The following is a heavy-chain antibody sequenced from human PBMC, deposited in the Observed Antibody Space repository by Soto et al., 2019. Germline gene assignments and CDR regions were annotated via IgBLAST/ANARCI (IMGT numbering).Heavy chain of an antibody. V-gene: IGHV6-1*01. CDR1: GDSVSSNSAP. Sequence: PSQTLSLTCAISGDSVSSNSAPWNWIRQSPSRGLEWLGRTYYRSKWYNDYAVSVKSRITINPDTSENQFSLQLNSVTPEDTAVYYCAREDLGYCSSTSCSNYYYYGMDVWGQGTTVTVYS. J-gene: IGHJ6*02. CDR2: TYYRSKWYN. D-gene: IGHD2-2*01. CDR3: AREDLGYCSSTSCSNYYYYGMDV.